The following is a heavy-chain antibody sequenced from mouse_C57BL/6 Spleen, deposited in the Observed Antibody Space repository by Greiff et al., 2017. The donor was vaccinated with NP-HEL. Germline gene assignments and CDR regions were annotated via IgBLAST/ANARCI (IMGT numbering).Heavy chain of an antibody. CDR2: IYPGSGST. CDR1: GYTFTSYW. D-gene: IGHD1-1*01. J-gene: IGHJ3*01. V-gene: IGHV1-55*01. CDR3: AEAPDYYGSSSFAY. Sequence: QVQLQQPGAELVKPGASVKMSCKASGYTFTSYWITWVKQRPGQGLEWIGDIYPGSGSTNYNEKFKSKATLTVDTSSSTAYMQLSSLTSEDSAVYYCAEAPDYYGSSSFAYWGKGTLVTVSA.